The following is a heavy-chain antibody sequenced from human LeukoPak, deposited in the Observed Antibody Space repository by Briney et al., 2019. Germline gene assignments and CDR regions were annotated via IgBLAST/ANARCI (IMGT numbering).Heavy chain of an antibody. D-gene: IGHD2-15*01. CDR3: AREGYCSGGSCFSDY. V-gene: IGHV3-21*01. CDR1: GFTFSSYS. Sequence: GGSLRLSCAASGFTFSSYSMNWVHQAPGKGLEWVSSISSSSYIYYADSVKGRFTISRDNAKNSLYLQMNSLRAEDTAVYYCAREGYCSGGSCFSDYWGQGTLVTVSS. CDR2: ISSSSYI. J-gene: IGHJ4*02.